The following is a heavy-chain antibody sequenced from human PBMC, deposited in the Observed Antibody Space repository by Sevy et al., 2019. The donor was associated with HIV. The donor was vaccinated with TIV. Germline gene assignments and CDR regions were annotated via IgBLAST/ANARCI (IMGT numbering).Heavy chain of an antibody. Sequence: GGYLRLSCAASGFTFDDYAMHWVRQAPGKGLEWVSGISWNSGSIGYADSVKGRFTISRDNAKNSLYLQMNSLRAEDTALYYCAKVTGAKTVVTLRGAFDYWGQGTLVTVSS. CDR2: ISWNSGSI. CDR3: AKVTGAKTVVTLRGAFDY. J-gene: IGHJ4*02. V-gene: IGHV3-9*01. D-gene: IGHD2-21*02. CDR1: GFTFDDYA.